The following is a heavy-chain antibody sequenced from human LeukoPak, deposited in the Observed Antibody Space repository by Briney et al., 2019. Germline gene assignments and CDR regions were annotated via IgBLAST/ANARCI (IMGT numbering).Heavy chain of an antibody. Sequence: SQTLSLTCAVSGGSISSGGYSWSWIRQPPGKGLEWIGYIYHSGSTYYNPSLKSRVTISVDRSKNQFSLKLSSVTAADTAVYYCARGGNVDTAMDFDYWGQGTLVTVSS. CDR2: IYHSGST. V-gene: IGHV4-30-2*01. J-gene: IGHJ4*02. CDR1: GGSISSGGYS. D-gene: IGHD5-18*01. CDR3: ARGGNVDTAMDFDY.